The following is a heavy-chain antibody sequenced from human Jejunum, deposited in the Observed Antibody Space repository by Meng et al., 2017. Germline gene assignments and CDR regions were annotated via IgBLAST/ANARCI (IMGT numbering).Heavy chain of an antibody. J-gene: IGHJ3*02. V-gene: IGHV3-48*03. Sequence: GGSLRLSCAASGFTFSNYEMNWVRQAPGKGLEWVSYISTSGGTKKYADSVKGRFTISRDNANDSLYLQMNSLRAEDTAVYYCAREYSSSSGDAFDIWGQGTMVTVSS. CDR3: AREYSSSSGDAFDI. D-gene: IGHD6-6*01. CDR2: ISTSGGTK. CDR1: GFTFSNYE.